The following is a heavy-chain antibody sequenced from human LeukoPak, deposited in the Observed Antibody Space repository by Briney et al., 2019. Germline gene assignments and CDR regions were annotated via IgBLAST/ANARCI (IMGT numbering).Heavy chain of an antibody. V-gene: IGHV3-30-3*01. CDR3: ATPGEMATISYFDY. CDR1: GFTLSSYA. J-gene: IGHJ4*02. CDR2: ISFDGSNK. Sequence: PWGSLRLSCAASGFTLSSYALHWVRQAPGKGLEWVALISFDGSNKYYADSVKGRFFISRDYSKNTLYLQMNTLRAEDTAVYYCATPGEMATISYFDYWGQGTLVTVSS. D-gene: IGHD5-12*01.